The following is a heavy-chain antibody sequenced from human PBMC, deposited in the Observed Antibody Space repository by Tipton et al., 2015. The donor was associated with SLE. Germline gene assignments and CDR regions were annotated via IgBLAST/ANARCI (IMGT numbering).Heavy chain of an antibody. D-gene: IGHD3-22*01. J-gene: IGHJ1*01. V-gene: IGHV4-34*01. CDR3: ARAYYYDSSGYPGGFQH. CDR2: INHSGST. Sequence: TLSLTCAVYGGSFSGYYWSWIRQPPGKGLEWIGEINHSGSTNYNPSLKSRVTISVDTSKNQFSLKLSSVTAADTAVYYCARAYYYDSSGYPGGFQHWGQGTLVTVSS. CDR1: GGSFSGYY.